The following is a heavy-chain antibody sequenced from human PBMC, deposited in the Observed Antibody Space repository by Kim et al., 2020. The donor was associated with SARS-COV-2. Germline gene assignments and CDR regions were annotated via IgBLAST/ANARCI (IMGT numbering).Heavy chain of an antibody. D-gene: IGHD6-13*01. V-gene: IGHV5-51*01. CDR3: ARQSSSSWYLFLE. J-gene: IGHJ4*02. CDR2: IYPGDSDT. CDR1: GYSFTSYW. Sequence: GESLKISCKGSGYSFTSYWIGWVRQMPGKGLEWMGIIYPGDSDTRYSPSFQGQVTISADKSISTAYLQWSSLKASDTAIYYCARQSSSSWYLFLEWGQGTLVTVSS.